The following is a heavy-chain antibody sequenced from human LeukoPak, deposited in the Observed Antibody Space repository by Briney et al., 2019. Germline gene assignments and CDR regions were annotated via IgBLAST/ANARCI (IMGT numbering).Heavy chain of an antibody. Sequence: ASVKVSCRASGYTFTSYGISWVRQAPGQGLEWMGWISAYNGNTNYALKLQGRVTMTTDTSTSTAYMELRSLRSDDTAVYYCARGKSSGWWGDYYYYMDVWGKGTTVTISS. CDR2: ISAYNGNT. V-gene: IGHV1-18*01. D-gene: IGHD6-19*01. CDR3: ARGKSSGWWGDYYYYMDV. J-gene: IGHJ6*03. CDR1: GYTFTSYG.